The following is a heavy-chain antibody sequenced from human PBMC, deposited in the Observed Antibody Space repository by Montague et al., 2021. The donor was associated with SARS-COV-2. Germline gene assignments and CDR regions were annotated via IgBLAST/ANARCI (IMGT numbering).Heavy chain of an antibody. CDR1: GFSLTTSGVS. CDR2: IDWGDDK. D-gene: IGHD1-1*01. CDR3: VRIAEESSNFDAFDN. J-gene: IGHJ3*02. Sequence: VKPTQTLTLTCTFSGFSLTTSGVSVGWMRQPPGKAPEWLALIDWGDDKFYTSSLRTRLTISKDTSKNLVVLTMTNMDPVDTATYYCVRIAEESSNFDAFDNWGQGAPVIVSA. V-gene: IGHV2-70*01.